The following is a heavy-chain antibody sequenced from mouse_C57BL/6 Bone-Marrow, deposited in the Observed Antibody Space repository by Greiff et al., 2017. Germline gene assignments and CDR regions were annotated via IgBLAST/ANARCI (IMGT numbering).Heavy chain of an antibody. CDR2: ISGGGSYN. J-gene: IGHJ2*01. Sequence: EVKVVESGGGLVKPGGSLKLSCAASGFTFSSYAMSWVRQTPEKRLEWVATISGGGSYNYYQDNVKGRFTISRDNAKTNLYMQMSHLKSEDTAIYYCSGYYFDYWGQGTTLTVSS. CDR1: GFTFSSYA. CDR3: SGYYFDY. V-gene: IGHV5-4*03.